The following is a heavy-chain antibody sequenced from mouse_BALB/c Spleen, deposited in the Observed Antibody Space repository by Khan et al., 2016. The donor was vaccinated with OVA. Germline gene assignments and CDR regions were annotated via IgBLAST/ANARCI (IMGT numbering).Heavy chain of an antibody. Sequence: VQLQQSGAELARPGASVKLSCKASGYTFTDYNINWVKRRTGQGLEWIGEIYPGSNNTYYNEKFKGKATLTADKSSSTAYMQLSSLTSEDSAVYVCAREWGAWFPYWGQGTLVTVSA. CDR3: AREWGAWFPY. CDR2: IYPGSNNT. CDR1: GYTFTDYN. V-gene: IGHV1-77*01. J-gene: IGHJ3*01.